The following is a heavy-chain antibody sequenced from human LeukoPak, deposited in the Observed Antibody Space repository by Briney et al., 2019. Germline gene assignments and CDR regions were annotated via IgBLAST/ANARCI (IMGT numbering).Heavy chain of an antibody. CDR3: ARVRDGNTVDFDY. D-gene: IGHD5-24*01. Sequence: ASVKVSCKASGYTFTGYYIHWARQAPGQGPEWMGYINPNTGGTKYAQKFQDRVTMTRDTSISTAYMELSRLRSDDTAVYYCARVRDGNTVDFDYWGQGTLVTVSS. V-gene: IGHV1-2*02. CDR2: INPNTGGT. J-gene: IGHJ4*02. CDR1: GYTFTGYY.